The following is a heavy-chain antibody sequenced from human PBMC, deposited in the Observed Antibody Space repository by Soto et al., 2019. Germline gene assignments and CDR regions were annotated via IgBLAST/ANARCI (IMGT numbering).Heavy chain of an antibody. CDR3: ARDRGAYDTSGYAPFDH. Sequence: QVQLVESGGGVVQPGRSLRLSCAASGFTFSTYGMHWVRQAPGKGLEWVAVIWYDGSNKYYADSVKSRFTISRDNSKKTLYLQMNSLRAEDTAVYYCARDRGAYDTSGYAPFDHWGQGTLVTVSS. V-gene: IGHV3-33*01. CDR2: IWYDGSNK. CDR1: GFTFSTYG. J-gene: IGHJ4*02. D-gene: IGHD3-22*01.